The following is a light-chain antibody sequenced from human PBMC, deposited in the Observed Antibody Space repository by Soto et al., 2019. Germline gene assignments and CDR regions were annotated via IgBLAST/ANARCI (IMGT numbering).Light chain of an antibody. Sequence: QSVLTQSSSASASLGSSVKLTCTLSRGHRSNIIAWHQQQPGKAPRYLMKLECSGSYNQGSGIPDRFSGSSSGADRYLTISTLQFEDEADYYCETWDSNTRVFGGGTKLTVL. V-gene: IGLV4-60*02. J-gene: IGLJ3*02. CDR1: RGHRSNI. CDR3: ETWDSNTRV. CDR2: LECSGSY.